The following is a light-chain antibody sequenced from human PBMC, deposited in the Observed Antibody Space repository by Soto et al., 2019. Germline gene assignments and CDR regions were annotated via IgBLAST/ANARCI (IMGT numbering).Light chain of an antibody. CDR2: GAS. J-gene: IGKJ1*01. V-gene: IGKV3-15*01. CDR3: QQYNNWPPWT. CDR1: QSVSRN. Sequence: EIVMTQSPDTLSVSPGERVTLSCRASQSVSRNLAWYQQKPGQAPRLLIYGASTTATGFPARFSGSGSGTEFTLTISSLQSEDFAVYYCQQYNNWPPWTFGQGTKVEIK.